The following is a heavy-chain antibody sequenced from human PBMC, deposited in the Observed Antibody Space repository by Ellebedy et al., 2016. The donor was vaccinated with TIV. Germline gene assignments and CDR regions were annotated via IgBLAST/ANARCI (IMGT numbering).Heavy chain of an antibody. V-gene: IGHV3-7*01. CDR2: IKQDGSEK. J-gene: IGHJ4*02. D-gene: IGHD2-15*01. CDR3: SRGWSTPDS. CDR1: GNTFIRYW. Sequence: GESLKISCAATGNTFIRYWMSWVRQAPGKGLEWVANIKQDGSEKYYVDSVKGRFTISRDNAQDTLFLQMNSLRAEDTAVYFCSRGWSTPDSWGQGTLVIVSS.